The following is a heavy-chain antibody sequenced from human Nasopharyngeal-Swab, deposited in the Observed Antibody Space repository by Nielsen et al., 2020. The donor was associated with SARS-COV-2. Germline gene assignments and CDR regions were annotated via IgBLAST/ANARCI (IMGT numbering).Heavy chain of an antibody. Sequence: GGSLRLSCAASGFSVSSDYMTWVRQAPGKGLEWVSVIYTGGTTYYADPVKGRFTISRHNSNNTLSLQMNSLRPEDTAVYYCAKDFAPGTYDSGSYFGYWGQGTLVTVSS. CDR1: GFSVSSDY. CDR2: IYTGGTT. D-gene: IGHD3-10*01. J-gene: IGHJ4*02. CDR3: AKDFAPGTYDSGSYFGY. V-gene: IGHV3-53*04.